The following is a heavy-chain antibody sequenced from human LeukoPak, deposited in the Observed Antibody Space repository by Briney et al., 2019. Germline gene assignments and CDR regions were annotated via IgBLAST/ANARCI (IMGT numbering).Heavy chain of an antibody. CDR2: IIPIFGTA. J-gene: IGHJ6*02. V-gene: IGHV1-69*13. CDR1: GGTFSSYA. Sequence: GASVKVSCKASGGTFSSYAISWVRQAPGQGLKWLGGIIPIFGTANYAQKFQGRVTITADESTSTAYMELSSLRSEDTAMYYCARRRYDFWSGYSDYYYYGMDVWGQGTTVTVSS. CDR3: ARRRYDFWSGYSDYYYYGMDV. D-gene: IGHD3-3*01.